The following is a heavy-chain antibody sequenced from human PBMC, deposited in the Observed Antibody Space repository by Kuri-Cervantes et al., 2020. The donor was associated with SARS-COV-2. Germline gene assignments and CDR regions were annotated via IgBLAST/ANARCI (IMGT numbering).Heavy chain of an antibody. CDR1: GDSISSYY. V-gene: IGHV4-59*12. Sequence: SETLSLTCTVSGDSISSYYWSWIRQPPGKGLEWIGYTYYTGSTNYNPSLKSRVTISVDTSKNQFSLQLNSVTPEDTAVYYCARAMYYYDSSGYYINYYGMDVWGRGTTVTVSS. J-gene: IGHJ6*02. CDR2: TYYTGST. CDR3: ARAMYYYDSSGYYINYYGMDV. D-gene: IGHD3-22*01.